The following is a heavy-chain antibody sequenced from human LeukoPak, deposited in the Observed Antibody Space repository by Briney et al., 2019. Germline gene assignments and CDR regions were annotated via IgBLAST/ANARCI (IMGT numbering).Heavy chain of an antibody. CDR3: ARGRLAGHCSSTSCYHFDY. CDR1: GFTFSDYY. V-gene: IGHV3-11*04. D-gene: IGHD2-2*01. CDR2: ISSSGSTI. J-gene: IGHJ4*02. Sequence: PGGSLRLPCAASGFTFSDYYMSWIRQAPGKGLEWVSYISSSGSTIYYADSVKGRFTISRDNAKNSLYLQMNSLRAEDTAVYYCARGRLAGHCSSTSCYHFDYWGQGTLVTVSS.